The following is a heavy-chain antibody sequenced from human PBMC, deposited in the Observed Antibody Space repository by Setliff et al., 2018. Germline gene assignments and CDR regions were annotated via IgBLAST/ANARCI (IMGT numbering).Heavy chain of an antibody. V-gene: IGHV3-74*01. Sequence: PGGSLRLSCAASGFTFYNYWMHWVRQAPGKGLVWVSRIKSDGTCISYADSVKGRFTIPRDNSKNMLYLQMNSLRPEDTAVYYCARTCSGSGCYAGLESWGQGTPVTVSS. CDR3: ARTCSGSGCYAGLES. D-gene: IGHD2-15*01. J-gene: IGHJ4*02. CDR1: GFTFYNYW. CDR2: IKSDGTCI.